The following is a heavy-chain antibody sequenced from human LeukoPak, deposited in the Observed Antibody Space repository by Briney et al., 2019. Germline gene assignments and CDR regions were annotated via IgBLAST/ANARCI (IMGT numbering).Heavy chain of an antibody. CDR3: ARGRKQLVRGYFDY. J-gene: IGHJ4*02. Sequence: SETLSLTCAVYGGSFRGYYWSWIRQPPGKGLERIGEINHSGSTNYNPSLKSRVTISVDTSKNQFSLKLSSVTAADTAVYYCARGRKQLVRGYFDYWGQGTLVTVSS. CDR2: INHSGST. D-gene: IGHD6-6*01. CDR1: GGSFRGYY. V-gene: IGHV4-34*01.